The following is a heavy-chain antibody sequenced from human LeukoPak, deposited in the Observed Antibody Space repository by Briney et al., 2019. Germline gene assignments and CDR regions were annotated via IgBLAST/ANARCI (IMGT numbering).Heavy chain of an antibody. D-gene: IGHD2-15*01. J-gene: IGHJ5*02. CDR3: AGWAQYFSSGSCYSWFDP. V-gene: IGHV3-7*01. CDR1: GFTFRSYW. Sequence: GGSLRLSCAASGFTFRSYWMSWVRQAPGKGLEWVANMKLDGSEEYYVDSVKGRFTISSDNAKNSLYLQMNSLRVDDTAVYYGAGWAQYFSSGSCYSWFDPWGQGPWSPSPQ. CDR2: MKLDGSEE.